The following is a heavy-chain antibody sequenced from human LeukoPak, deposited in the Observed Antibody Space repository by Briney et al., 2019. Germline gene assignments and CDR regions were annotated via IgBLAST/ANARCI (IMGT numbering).Heavy chain of an antibody. CDR3: ARGGRGHDFSPNYYYGMDV. V-gene: IGHV3-64*01. CDR2: IIRNGGST. D-gene: IGHD5-12*01. J-gene: IGHJ6*02. Sequence: PGGSLRLSCAASGFTFSSYAMHWVRHAPGKGLEYVSAIIRNGGSTYYANSVKGRFTISRDNSKNTLYLQMGSLRAEDTAVYYCARGGRGHDFSPNYYYGMDVWGQGTTVTVSS. CDR1: GFTFSSYA.